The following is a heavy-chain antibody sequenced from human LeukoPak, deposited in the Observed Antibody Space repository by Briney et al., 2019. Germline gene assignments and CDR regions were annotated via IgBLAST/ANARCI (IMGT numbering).Heavy chain of an antibody. J-gene: IGHJ3*02. D-gene: IGHD3-3*01. CDR1: GFTFSSYW. Sequence: PGGSLRLSCAASGFTFSSYWMSWVRQAPGKGLEWVANIKEDGNEIYYMDSVKGRFTISRGNAKNSLFLQMSSLRAEDTAVYYCARDLAYYDFWSGRNALDIWGQGTMVTVSS. V-gene: IGHV3-7*01. CDR3: ARDLAYYDFWSGRNALDI. CDR2: IKEDGNEI.